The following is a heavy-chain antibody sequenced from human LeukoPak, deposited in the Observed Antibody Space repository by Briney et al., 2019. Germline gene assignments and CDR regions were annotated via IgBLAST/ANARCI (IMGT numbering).Heavy chain of an antibody. Sequence: ASVKVSCMASGYTFTGYYMHWVGQAPGQGRDWMGWINPNSGGTNYAQKLQGRVTMTRDTSISTASIELSRLRSDDTAVYYCARVAPGRFDFHYYCYSMDVWGKGTTVTVSS. CDR3: ARVAPGRFDFHYYCYSMDV. J-gene: IGHJ6*03. CDR2: INPNSGGT. V-gene: IGHV1-2*02. D-gene: IGHD3-3*01. CDR1: GYTFTGYY.